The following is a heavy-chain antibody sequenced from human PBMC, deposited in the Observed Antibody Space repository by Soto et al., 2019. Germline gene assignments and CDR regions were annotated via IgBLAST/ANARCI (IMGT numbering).Heavy chain of an antibody. Sequence: SETLSLTCAVSSGSISSSNWWSWVRQPPGKGLEWIGEIYHSGSTNYNPSLKSRVTISVDKSKNQFSLKLSSVTAADTAVYYCAREGPGQQLIPLNWFDPWGQGTLVTVSS. CDR2: IYHSGST. D-gene: IGHD6-13*01. V-gene: IGHV4-4*02. J-gene: IGHJ5*02. CDR3: AREGPGQQLIPLNWFDP. CDR1: SGSISSSNW.